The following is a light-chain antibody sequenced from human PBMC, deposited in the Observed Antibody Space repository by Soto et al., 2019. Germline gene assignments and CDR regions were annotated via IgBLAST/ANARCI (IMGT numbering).Light chain of an antibody. J-gene: IGLJ2*01. CDR2: DVS. CDR1: SSDVGGYNY. Sequence: QSVLTQPASVSGSPGQSITISCTGTSSDVGGYNYVSWYQLHPDKAPKLMIYDVSNRPSGVSNRFSASKSGNTASLTISGLQAEDEADYYCSSYTSSYTRVFGGGTQLTVL. V-gene: IGLV2-14*01. CDR3: SSYTSSYTRV.